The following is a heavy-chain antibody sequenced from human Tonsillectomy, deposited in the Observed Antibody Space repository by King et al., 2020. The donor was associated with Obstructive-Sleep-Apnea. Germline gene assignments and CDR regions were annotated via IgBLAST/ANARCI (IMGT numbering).Heavy chain of an antibody. CDR1: GLTFDDFA. CDR3: AKDYGDYGHDSFAI. V-gene: IGHV3-9*01. Sequence: QLVQSGGGLVQPGRSLRLSCATSGLTFDDFAMHWVRQAPGKGLEWVSGISWNSGSIGYADSVKGRFNISRDNAKNSLYLQMNNLRGEDTALYYCAKDYGDYGHDSFAIWGQGTMVTVSS. J-gene: IGHJ3*02. D-gene: IGHD4-17*01. CDR2: ISWNSGSI.